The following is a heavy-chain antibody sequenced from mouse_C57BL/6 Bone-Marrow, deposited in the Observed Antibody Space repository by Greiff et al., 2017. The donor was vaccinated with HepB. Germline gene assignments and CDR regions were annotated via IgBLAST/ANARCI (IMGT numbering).Heavy chain of an antibody. D-gene: IGHD1-1*01. CDR3: ARRHYGSSYYFDY. CDR1: GYTFTSYG. CDR2: IYPRSGNT. J-gene: IGHJ2*01. Sequence: VHLVESGAELARPGASVKLSCKASGYTFTSYGISWVKQRTGQGLEWIGEIYPRSGNTYYNEKFKGKATLTADKSSSTAYMELRSLTSEDSAVYFCARRHYGSSYYFDYWGQGTTLTVSS. V-gene: IGHV1-81*01.